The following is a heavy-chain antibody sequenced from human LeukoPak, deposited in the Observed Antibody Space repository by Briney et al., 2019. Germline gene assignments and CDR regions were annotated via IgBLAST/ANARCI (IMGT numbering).Heavy chain of an antibody. CDR3: AREREVRRSYSGYDLYYYYGMDV. CDR2: INSSGGST. V-gene: IGHV1-46*01. J-gene: IGHJ6*02. D-gene: IGHD5-12*01. Sequence: GASVKVSCKASGYTFTSYYMHWVRQAPGQVLEWMGIINSSGGSTSYAQKFQGRVTMTRDTSTSTVYMELSSLRSEDTAVYYCAREREVRRSYSGYDLYYYYGMDVWGQGTTVTVSS. CDR1: GYTFTSYY.